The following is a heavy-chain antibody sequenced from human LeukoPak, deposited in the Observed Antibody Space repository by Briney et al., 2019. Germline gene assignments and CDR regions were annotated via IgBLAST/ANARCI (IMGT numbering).Heavy chain of an antibody. CDR2: ISRSGSTI. Sequence: PGGSLRLSCAASGLTFSDYYMSWIRQAPGKGLEWVSYISRSGSTIYYADSVKGRFTNSRDNAKNSLYLQMDSLGAEDTAVYYGTTLHYYGMVVWGPGTTVTVS. CDR3: TTLHYYGMVV. J-gene: IGHJ6*02. CDR1: GLTFSDYY. V-gene: IGHV3-11*01.